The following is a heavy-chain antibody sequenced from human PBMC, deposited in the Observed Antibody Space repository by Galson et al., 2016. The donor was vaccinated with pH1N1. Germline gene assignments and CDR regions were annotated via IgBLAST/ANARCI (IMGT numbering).Heavy chain of an antibody. D-gene: IGHD6-13*01. CDR1: GFSLTTSGMC. J-gene: IGHJ4*02. CDR2: IDWDDDK. CDR3: ARARSAAAGAIDI. Sequence: PALVKPTQTLTLTCTFSGFSLTTSGMCVTWIRRPPGKALEWLARIDWDDDKYYSTSLKARLTISKDTSKNQVVLTVTNMDPVDTATYYCARARSAAAGAIDIWGQGTLVTVSS. V-gene: IGHV2-70*11.